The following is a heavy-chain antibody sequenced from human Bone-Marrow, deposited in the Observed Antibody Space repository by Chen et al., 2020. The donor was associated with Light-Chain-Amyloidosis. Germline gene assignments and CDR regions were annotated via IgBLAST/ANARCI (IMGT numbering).Heavy chain of an antibody. J-gene: IGHJ4*02. V-gene: IGHV5-51*01. D-gene: IGHD5-12*01. CDR3: ARRRDGYNFDY. CDR1: GNTFPNYW. Sequence: EVQLEQSGPEVKKPGESLKISCKGSGNTFPNYWIGWVRQVPGKGMEWMGVIYPDDSDARYSPSFEGQVTISADKSITTAYQQWRSLKASDTAMYYCARRRDGYNFDYWGQGTLVTVSS. CDR2: IYPDDSDA.